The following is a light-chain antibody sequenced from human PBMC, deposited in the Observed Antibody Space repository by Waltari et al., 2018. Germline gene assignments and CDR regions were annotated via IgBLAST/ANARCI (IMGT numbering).Light chain of an antibody. Sequence: SALTQPPPASWSPGHLPTLSCSGNSRDGGRYNYVHWYQQHPCKAPTLMSYEVSKRPSGVPARLSGSKSGNTASLTVSCLQAEDAADYYCSSYSGSNNVVFGGGTKLTVL. CDR3: SSYSGSNNVV. V-gene: IGLV2-8*01. J-gene: IGLJ2*01. CDR1: SRDGGRYNY. CDR2: EVS.